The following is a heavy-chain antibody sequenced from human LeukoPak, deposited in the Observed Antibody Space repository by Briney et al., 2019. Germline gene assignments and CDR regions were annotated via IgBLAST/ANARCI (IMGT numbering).Heavy chain of an antibody. Sequence: PGGSLRLSCAASGFTFSSQSMSWVRQAPGKGLEWVSHISSSSSTIYYADSVKGRFTISRDNAKNSLYLQMDSLRDEDTAMYYCASRHSSTWTFDYWGQGNLVTVSS. V-gene: IGHV3-48*02. D-gene: IGHD6-13*01. CDR1: GFTFSSQS. CDR2: ISSSSSTI. J-gene: IGHJ4*02. CDR3: ASRHSSTWTFDY.